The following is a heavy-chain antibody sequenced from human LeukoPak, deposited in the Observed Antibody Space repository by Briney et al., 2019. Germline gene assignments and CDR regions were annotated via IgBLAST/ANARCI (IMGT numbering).Heavy chain of an antibody. V-gene: IGHV3-23*01. D-gene: IGHD1-26*01. CDR1: GFTFTTYG. J-gene: IGHJ5*02. CDR3: AKIPTGRREEWFDP. CDR2: ISAGGAT. Sequence: GGSLRLSCAASGFTFTTYGMSWVRQAPGRGLQWVSAISAGGATYYADSVKGRFTISRDNSKNTLYLQMNSLTADDTAFYFCAKIPTGRREEWFDPWGQGTLVTVSS.